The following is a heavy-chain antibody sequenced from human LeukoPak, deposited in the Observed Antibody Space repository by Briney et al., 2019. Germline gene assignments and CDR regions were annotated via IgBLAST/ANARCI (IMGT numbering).Heavy chain of an antibody. CDR2: ISYDGSNK. D-gene: IGHD3-10*01. CDR1: GFTFSSYA. V-gene: IGHV3-30*04. Sequence: QPGGSLRLSCAASGFTFSSYAMHWVRQAPGKGLEWVAVISYDGSNKNYADSVKGRFTISRDNSKNTLYLQMNSLRAEDTAVYYCAKAPFHRAMVRGVIIPNWFDPWGQGTLVTVSS. J-gene: IGHJ5*02. CDR3: AKAPFHRAMVRGVIIPNWFDP.